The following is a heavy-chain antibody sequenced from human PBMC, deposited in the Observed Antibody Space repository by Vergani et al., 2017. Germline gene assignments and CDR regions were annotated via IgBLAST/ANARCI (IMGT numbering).Heavy chain of an antibody. Sequence: EVQLVESGGGLVQPGGSLRPSCAASGFTFSTYDMHWVRQATGKGLAWVSAIGPAGDTYYPCSVKGRFTISRENAKNSLYLQMNGLRAGDTAVYYCARRDISSPALDYWGQGTLVTVSS. CDR1: GFTFSTYD. J-gene: IGHJ4*02. CDR2: IGPAGDT. V-gene: IGHV3-13*01. D-gene: IGHD6-6*01. CDR3: ARRDISSPALDY.